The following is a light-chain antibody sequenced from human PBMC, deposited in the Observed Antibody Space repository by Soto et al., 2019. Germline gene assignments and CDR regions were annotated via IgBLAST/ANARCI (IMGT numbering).Light chain of an antibody. Sequence: EVVVTQSPATLSVSPGERATLSCRASQRISSNLAWYQQRRGQAPRLLIYGASTRAPGIPARFSGSGSETEFTLTIRSLQSEDFAVYYCQHYNNWPPWTFGQGTKVEIK. CDR2: GAS. CDR3: QHYNNWPPWT. J-gene: IGKJ1*01. V-gene: IGKV3-15*01. CDR1: QRISSN.